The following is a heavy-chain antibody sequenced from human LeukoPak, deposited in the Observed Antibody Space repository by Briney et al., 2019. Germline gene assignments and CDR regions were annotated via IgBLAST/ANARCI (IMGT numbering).Heavy chain of an antibody. CDR3: ARDSNYDSSGYYSVSDY. J-gene: IGHJ4*02. Sequence: SETLSLTCTGSGGSICSYYWSWIRQPAGKGLEWIGRIYTSGSTNYNPSLKSRVTMSVDTSKNQFSLKLSSVTAADTAVYYCARDSNYDSSGYYSVSDYWGQGTLVTVSS. CDR2: IYTSGST. V-gene: IGHV4-4*07. D-gene: IGHD3-22*01. CDR1: GGSICSYY.